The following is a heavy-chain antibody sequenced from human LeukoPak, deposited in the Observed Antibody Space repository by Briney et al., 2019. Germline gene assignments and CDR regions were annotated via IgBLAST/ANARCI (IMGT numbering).Heavy chain of an antibody. CDR2: IYTSGST. D-gene: IGHD1-26*01. CDR1: GGSISSYY. J-gene: IGHJ2*01. V-gene: IGHV4-4*08. Sequence: SETLSLTCTVSGGSISSYYWSWIRQPPGKGLEWIGYIYTSGSTNYNPSLKSRVTMSVDTSKNQFSLKLSSVTAADTAVYYCARVGAIGWYFDLWGRGTLVTVSS. CDR3: ARVGAIGWYFDL.